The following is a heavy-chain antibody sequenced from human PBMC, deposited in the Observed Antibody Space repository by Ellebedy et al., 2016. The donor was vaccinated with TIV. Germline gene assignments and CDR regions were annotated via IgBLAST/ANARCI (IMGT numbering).Heavy chain of an antibody. CDR3: ATGNQWDQLLVH. CDR2: THPTKSS. J-gene: IGHJ5*02. CDR1: GASISSDKW. Sequence: MPSETLSLTCAVSGASISSDKWWTWVRQPPGKGLEWIGETHPTKSSHYNPSLKSRVTMSVDKSKNQFSLNLNSVTAADTAVYYCATGNQWDQLLVHWGQGTLVTVSS. V-gene: IGHV4-4*02. D-gene: IGHD1-26*01.